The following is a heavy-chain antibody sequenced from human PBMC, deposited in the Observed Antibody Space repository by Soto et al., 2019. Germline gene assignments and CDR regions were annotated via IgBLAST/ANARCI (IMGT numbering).Heavy chain of an antibody. CDR2: IWYDGSNK. J-gene: IGHJ6*02. D-gene: IGHD6-13*01. CDR3: ARERCGIAAALYYYYGMDV. Sequence: GGSLRLSCAASGFTFSSYGMHWVRQAPGKGLEWVAVIWYDGSNKYYADSVKGRFTISRDNSKNTLYLQMNSLRAEDTAVYYCARERCGIAAALYYYYGMDVWGQGTTVTVSS. CDR1: GFTFSSYG. V-gene: IGHV3-33*01.